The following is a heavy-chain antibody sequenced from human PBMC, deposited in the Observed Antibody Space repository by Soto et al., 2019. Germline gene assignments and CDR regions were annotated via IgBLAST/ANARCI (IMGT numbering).Heavy chain of an antibody. D-gene: IGHD2-21*01. J-gene: IGHJ4*02. V-gene: IGHV3-30*18. CDR2: ISYDGSDK. CDR3: AKSPNFYCSSSNCYKCYCDF. CDR1: GFTFNTYG. Sequence: PGGSLRLSCAASGFTFNTYGMHWVRQAPGKGLEWVAVISYDGSDKYYADSVKGRFIISRDNSKNTLYLQMNSLRAEDTAIYYCAKSPNFYCSSSNCYKCYCDFWGQGARGIVSS.